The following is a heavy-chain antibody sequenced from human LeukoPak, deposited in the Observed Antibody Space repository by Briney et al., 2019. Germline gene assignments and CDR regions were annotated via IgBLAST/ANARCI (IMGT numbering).Heavy chain of an antibody. J-gene: IGHJ4*02. CDR3: ARGYGYNSGSFDY. V-gene: IGHV3-74*01. CDR2: INSDGSST. D-gene: IGHD6-19*01. CDR1: GFIFSNYW. Sequence: GGSLRLSCAASGFIFSNYWMHWVRQAPGKGLVWVSRINSDGSSTSYADSVKGRFTISRDNAKNTLYLQMNSLRAEDTAVYYCARGYGYNSGSFDYWGQGTLVTVSP.